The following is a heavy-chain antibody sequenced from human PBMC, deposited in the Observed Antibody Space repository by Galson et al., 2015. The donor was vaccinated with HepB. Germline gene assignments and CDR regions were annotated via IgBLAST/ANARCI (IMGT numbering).Heavy chain of an antibody. D-gene: IGHD5-12*01. J-gene: IGHJ6*02. CDR3: TRRPITATRPRPYSDGMDA. Sequence: SLRLSCAASGFTFSGSSMHWVRQASGRGLEWVGRIRSKANSYATAYAASVKGRFTISRDDSKNTAYLQMNSLKTEDTAVYYCTRRPITATRPRPYSDGMDAWGQGTTVTVSS. V-gene: IGHV3-73*01. CDR1: GFTFSGSS. CDR2: IRSKANSYAT.